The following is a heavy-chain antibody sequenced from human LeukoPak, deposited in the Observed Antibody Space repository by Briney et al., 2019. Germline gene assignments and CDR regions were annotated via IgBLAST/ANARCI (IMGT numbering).Heavy chain of an antibody. Sequence: TGGSLRLSCAASGFTFSSYGMSWVRQAPGKGLEWVSAISGSGGSTYYADSVKGRFTISRDNSKNTLYLQMNSLKASDTAMYYCARLYHSYSRWEYYMDVWGKGTTVTISS. CDR3: ARLYHSYSRWEYYMDV. J-gene: IGHJ6*03. CDR2: ISGSGGST. V-gene: IGHV3-23*01. D-gene: IGHD1-26*01. CDR1: GFTFSSYG.